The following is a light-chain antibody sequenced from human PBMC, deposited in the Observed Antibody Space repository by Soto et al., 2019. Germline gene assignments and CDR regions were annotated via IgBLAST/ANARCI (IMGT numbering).Light chain of an antibody. CDR1: NIGRKS. J-gene: IGLJ1*01. V-gene: IGLV3-21*02. Sequence: SSELTQPPSVSVAPGQTARISCGGENIGRKSVHWYQQKPGQAPIVVVYDDSDRPSGIPERFSGSNSGNTATLTISRVEAGDEADYYCQVWDRTTDQYVFASGTKLTVL. CDR2: DDS. CDR3: QVWDRTTDQYV.